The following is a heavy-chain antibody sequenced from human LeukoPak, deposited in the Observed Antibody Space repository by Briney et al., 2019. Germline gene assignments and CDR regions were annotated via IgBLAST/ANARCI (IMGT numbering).Heavy chain of an antibody. CDR3: AKGVGANYYYYMDV. CDR1: GFTFRDYW. D-gene: IGHD1-26*01. CDR2: IHPEGSDI. Sequence: GGSLRLSCAASGFTFRDYWMHWVRQVPEKGLLWVSYIHPEGSDIRYADSVKGRFTISRDNAKNTLYLQMNSLRAEDTAVYYCAKGVGANYYYYMDVWGKGTTVTVSS. J-gene: IGHJ6*03. V-gene: IGHV3-74*01.